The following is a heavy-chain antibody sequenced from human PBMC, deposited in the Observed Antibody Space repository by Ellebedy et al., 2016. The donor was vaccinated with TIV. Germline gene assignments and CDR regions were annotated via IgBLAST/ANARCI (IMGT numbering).Heavy chain of an antibody. Sequence: GSLRLXCTVSGGSISSSTYYWGWIRRPPGKRLEWIGSFYYSGNTYYNPSLKSRVTISVDTSKNQLSLKLSSVTATDTAVYYCVRRLGARPPSDWGQGTLVTVSS. J-gene: IGHJ4*02. CDR1: GGSISSSTYY. D-gene: IGHD1-26*01. CDR3: VRRLGARPPSD. CDR2: FYYSGNT. V-gene: IGHV4-39*01.